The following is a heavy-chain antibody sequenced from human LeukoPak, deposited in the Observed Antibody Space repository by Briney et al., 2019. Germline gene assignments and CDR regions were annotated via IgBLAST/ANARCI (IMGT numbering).Heavy chain of an antibody. D-gene: IGHD3-22*01. CDR3: ARGQFRLSDYDSSAFDY. CDR2: ILYAGSNK. J-gene: IGHJ4*02. V-gene: IGHV3-30*04. Sequence: PGGSLRLSCAASGFTFSNYSMHWVRQAPGKGLECVVVILYAGSNKYYGDSVKGRFTISREESTNTLYLQMNSLRPEATAVYYYARGQFRLSDYDSSAFDYWGQGTLVTVSS. CDR1: GFTFSNYS.